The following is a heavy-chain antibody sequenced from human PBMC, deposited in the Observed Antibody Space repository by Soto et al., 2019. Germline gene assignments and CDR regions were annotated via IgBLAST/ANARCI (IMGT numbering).Heavy chain of an antibody. J-gene: IGHJ4*02. CDR3: TQDGGSRDWLTVN. CDR1: GFTFTSYA. CDR2: ITGGGENT. D-gene: IGHD3-9*01. V-gene: IGHV3-23*01. Sequence: EVQLLESGGDLVQPGGSLRLSCAASGFTFTSYAMSWIRQAPGKGLEWVSAITGGGENTYYADSVKGRFTISRDNYKNTLYLQMNCLRAEDTAVYFCTQDGGSRDWLTVNWGQGTLVTVSS.